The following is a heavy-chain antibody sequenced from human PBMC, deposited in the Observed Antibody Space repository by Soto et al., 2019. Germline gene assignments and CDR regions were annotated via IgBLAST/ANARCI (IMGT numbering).Heavy chain of an antibody. D-gene: IGHD3-16*02. CDR1: GYTFTSYD. J-gene: IGHJ4*02. V-gene: IGHV1-8*01. Sequence: QVQLVQSGAEVKKPGASVKVSCKASGYTFTSYDINWVRQATGQGLEWMGWMNPNSGNTGYAQKVQGRVTMTRNTSIRTAYMELSSLRSEDTAVYYCARGRNYDYIWGSYRLYYFDYWGQGTLVTVSS. CDR2: MNPNSGNT. CDR3: ARGRNYDYIWGSYRLYYFDY.